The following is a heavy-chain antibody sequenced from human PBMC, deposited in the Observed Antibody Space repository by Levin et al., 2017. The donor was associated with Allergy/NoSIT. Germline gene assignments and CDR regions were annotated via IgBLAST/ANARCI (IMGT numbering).Heavy chain of an antibody. CDR2: IYYSGST. CDR3: ARLSWWLGSTAQYYYGMDV. D-gene: IGHD2-15*01. Sequence: SETLSLTCTVSGGSISSYYWSWIRQPPGKGLEWIGYIYYSGSTNYNPSLKSRVTISVDTSKNQFSLKLSSVTAADTAVYYCARLSWWLGSTAQYYYGMDVWGQGTTVTVSS. J-gene: IGHJ6*02. CDR1: GGSISSYY. V-gene: IGHV4-59*01.